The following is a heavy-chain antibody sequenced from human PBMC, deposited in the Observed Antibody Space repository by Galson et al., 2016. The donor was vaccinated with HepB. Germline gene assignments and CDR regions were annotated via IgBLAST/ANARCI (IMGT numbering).Heavy chain of an antibody. Sequence: ETLSLTCSISGGSMSSYSWAWIRQPPGKSLEYIGYIYSSGSTSYSPSLSSRVAISEDTSKNQFSLRLTSVTTADTAVYYWARGRARYCGVGGICYPDAFDFWGQGTLVIVSA. CDR3: ARGRARYCGVGGICYPDAFDF. J-gene: IGHJ3*01. V-gene: IGHV4-59*01. D-gene: IGHD2-15*01. CDR1: GGSMSSYS. CDR2: IYSSGST.